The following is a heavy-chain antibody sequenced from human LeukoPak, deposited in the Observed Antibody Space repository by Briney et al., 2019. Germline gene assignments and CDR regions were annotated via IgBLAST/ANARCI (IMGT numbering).Heavy chain of an antibody. CDR2: INHSGST. CDR3: ARQEAIGVVLDAFDI. CDR1: GGSISYYC. D-gene: IGHD2-2*01. V-gene: IGHV4-34*01. J-gene: IGHJ3*02. Sequence: SETLSLTCTVSGGSISYYCWSWIRQPPGKGLEWVGEINHSGSTNYNPSLKSRVAISVDTSKNHFSMKLSSLTAADTAVYYCARQEAIGVVLDAFDIWGQGTMVTVSS.